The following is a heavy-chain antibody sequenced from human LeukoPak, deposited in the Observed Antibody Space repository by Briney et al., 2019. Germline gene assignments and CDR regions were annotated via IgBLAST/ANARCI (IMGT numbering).Heavy chain of an antibody. J-gene: IGHJ4*02. Sequence: SETLSLTRTVSGVSITSYYWNWVRQPPGKGLEWIGYFYYSGSDNYNPSLKSRITISVDTSKNQFSLKLSSVTAADTAVYYCVRGYCSGATCYHFDYWGQGTLVTVS. CDR2: FYYSGSD. CDR1: GVSITSYY. V-gene: IGHV4-59*01. CDR3: VRGYCSGATCYHFDY. D-gene: IGHD2-15*01.